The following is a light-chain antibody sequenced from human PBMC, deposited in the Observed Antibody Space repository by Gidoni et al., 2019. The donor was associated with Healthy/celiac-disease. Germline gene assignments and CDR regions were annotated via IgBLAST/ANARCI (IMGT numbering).Light chain of an antibody. J-gene: IGLJ1*01. CDR3: SSYTSSSTLDV. V-gene: IGLV2-14*01. CDR1: SSDVGGYNY. CDR2: DVS. Sequence: QSALTQPASVSGCPGQSITISCTGTSSDVGGYNYVSWYQQHPGKAPKLLIYDVSNRPPGVSNRFSGSKSGNTASLTISGLQAEDEADYYCSSYTSSSTLDVFGTGTKVTVL.